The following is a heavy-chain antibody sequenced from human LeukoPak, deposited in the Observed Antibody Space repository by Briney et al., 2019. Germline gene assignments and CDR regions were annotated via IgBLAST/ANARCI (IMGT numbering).Heavy chain of an antibody. CDR2: IKQDGSEK. D-gene: IGHD3-22*01. J-gene: IGHJ5*02. V-gene: IGHV3-7*03. CDR1: GFTFSSYW. CDR3: AREYYDSSGYNWFDP. Sequence: LSGGPLRLSCAASGFTFSSYWMSWVRQAPGKGLEWVANIKQDGSEKYYVDSVKGRFTISRDNAKNSLYLQMNSLRAEDTAVYYCAREYYDSSGYNWFDPWGQGTLVTVSS.